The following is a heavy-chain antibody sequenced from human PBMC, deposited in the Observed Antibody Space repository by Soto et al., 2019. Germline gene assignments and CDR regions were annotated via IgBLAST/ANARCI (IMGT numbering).Heavy chain of an antibody. J-gene: IGHJ6*02. D-gene: IGHD3-3*01. CDR1: GFTFSNAW. V-gene: IGHV3-15*01. CDR3: TTGDPSYDFWSGHTASYYYYAMDV. Sequence: GSLRLSCEASGFTFSNAWMNWVRQAPGKGLEWVGRIKSKSDGGTTDYGPPVKGRFTISRDESKNILNLQMNSLKTEDTAVYYCTTGDPSYDFWSGHTASYYYYAMDVWGQGTTVTVSS. CDR2: IKSKSDGGTT.